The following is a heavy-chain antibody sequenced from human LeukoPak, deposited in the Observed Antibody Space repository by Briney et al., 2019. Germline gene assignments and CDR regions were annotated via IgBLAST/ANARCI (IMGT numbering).Heavy chain of an antibody. D-gene: IGHD3-16*01. J-gene: IGHJ4*02. CDR2: INPSGGST. CDR3: ARGSGGFYFDY. V-gene: IGHV1-46*04. Sequence: ASVKVSCKASGYTFTSYYMHWVRQAPGQGLEWIGIINPSGGSTSYAQKLQGRVTMTRDTSTRTVYMELSSLRSEDTAVYYCARGSGGFYFDYWGQGTLVTVSS. CDR1: GYTFTSYY.